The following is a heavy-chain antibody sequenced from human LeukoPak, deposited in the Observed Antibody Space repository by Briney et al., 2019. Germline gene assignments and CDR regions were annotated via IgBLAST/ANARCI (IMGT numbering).Heavy chain of an antibody. Sequence: GRCLSPARAPAAFTVGSCAISSVRQAPGKGLECVLGIGGDGRSAYYADSVKGRLTISRDNSKNELYVQMNSLRAEDTAVYYCAKSWQYSKTWVDYWGQGTLVTVSS. CDR3: AKSWQYSKTWVDY. CDR2: IGGDGRSA. V-gene: IGHV3-23*01. CDR1: AFTVGSCA. J-gene: IGHJ4*02. D-gene: IGHD6-6*01.